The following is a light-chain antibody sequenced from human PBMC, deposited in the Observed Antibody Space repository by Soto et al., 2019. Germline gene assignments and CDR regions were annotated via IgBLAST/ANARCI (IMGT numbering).Light chain of an antibody. CDR2: AAS. J-gene: IGKJ1*01. CDR3: QRYDIAPWA. Sequence: DFRMTQSPSSLSASVGDRVTVTCRASQAIKKCLAWYHQKPGKVPKLLIYAASTLQSGVPSRFSGSGSETDSTLTISNLQPEDVATYYCQRYDIAPWAFGQGTKVDI. CDR1: QAIKKC. V-gene: IGKV1-27*01.